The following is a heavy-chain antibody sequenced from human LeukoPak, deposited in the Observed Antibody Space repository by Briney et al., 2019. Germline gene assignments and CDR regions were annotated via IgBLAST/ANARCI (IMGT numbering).Heavy chain of an antibody. D-gene: IGHD3-22*01. CDR1: GYTFTSYA. V-gene: IGHV7-4-1*02. CDR2: INTNTGNP. Sequence: ASVKVSCKASGYTFTSYAMNWVRRAPGQGLEWMGWINTNTGNPTYAQGFTGRFVFSLDTSVSTAYLQISSLKAEDTAVYYCASEMIVVGKARDPGAFDIWGQGTMVTVSS. J-gene: IGHJ3*02. CDR3: ASEMIVVGKARDPGAFDI.